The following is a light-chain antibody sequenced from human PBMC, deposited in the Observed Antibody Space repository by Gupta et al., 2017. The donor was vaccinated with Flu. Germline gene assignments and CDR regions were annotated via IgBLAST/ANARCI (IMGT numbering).Light chain of an antibody. CDR1: QSLLHSNGYNY. J-gene: IGKJ1*01. Sequence: DIVMTQSALSLPVTPGEPASISCRSSQSLLHSNGYNYLDWYLQKPGQSPQLLIYLGSNRASGVPDRFSGSGSGTDFTLKISRVEAEDVGVYYCKQVLQTPWTFGQGTKVEIK. CDR3: KQVLQTPWT. CDR2: LGS. V-gene: IGKV2-28*01.